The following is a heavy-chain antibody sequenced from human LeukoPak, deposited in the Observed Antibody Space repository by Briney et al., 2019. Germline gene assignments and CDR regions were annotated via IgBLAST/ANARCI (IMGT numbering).Heavy chain of an antibody. V-gene: IGHV1-2*02. CDR2: INPNSGGT. CDR3: ARNLIHYYDSSGYVDAFDI. J-gene: IGHJ3*02. Sequence: ASVKVSCKASGYTFTGYYMHWVRQAPGQGLEWMGWINPNSGGTNYAQKFQGRVTVTRDTSISTAYMELSRLRSDDTAVYYCARNLIHYYDSSGYVDAFDIWGQGTMVTVSS. D-gene: IGHD3-22*01. CDR1: GYTFTGYY.